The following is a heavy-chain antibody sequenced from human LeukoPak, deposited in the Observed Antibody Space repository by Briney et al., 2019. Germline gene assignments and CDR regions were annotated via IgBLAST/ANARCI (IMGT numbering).Heavy chain of an antibody. D-gene: IGHD6-19*01. Sequence: GGSLRLSCAASGFTFSTYSVTWVRQAPGKGLEWVSTISGSGDTTYYADSVKGRFTISRDNSKNSLYLQMNSLTVEDTAVYYCAKGSAVPDLHFDYWGQGTLVTVSS. V-gene: IGHV3-23*01. CDR1: GFTFSTYS. CDR2: ISGSGDTT. J-gene: IGHJ4*02. CDR3: AKGSAVPDLHFDY.